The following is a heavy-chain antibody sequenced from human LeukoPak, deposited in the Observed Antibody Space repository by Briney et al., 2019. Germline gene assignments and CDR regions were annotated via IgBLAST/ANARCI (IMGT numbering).Heavy chain of an antibody. CDR3: AKASNGGSYYWVIIDY. V-gene: IGHV3-30*18. CDR1: GFTFSTYG. CDR2: ISYDGSNK. D-gene: IGHD1-26*01. J-gene: IGHJ4*02. Sequence: PWGSLRLSCAASGFTFSTYGMHWVRQAPGKGLEWVAVISYDGSNKYYTDSVKGRLTISRDNSKNTLYLQMNSLRAEDTAVYYCAKASNGGSYYWVIIDYWGQGTLVTVSS.